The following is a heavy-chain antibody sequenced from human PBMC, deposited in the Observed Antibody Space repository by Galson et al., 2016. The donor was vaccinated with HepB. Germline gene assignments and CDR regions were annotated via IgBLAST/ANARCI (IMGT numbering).Heavy chain of an antibody. Sequence: SETLSLTCDVSGGSISSYSSHWWSWVRQPPGKGLEWIGEISQSETTNYSPSLQSRVTISLDKSRNQFSLKVNSVTAADTAVYYCAKDGGSARQYCRSSTCLPYDPWGQGILVTVSS. J-gene: IGHJ5*02. D-gene: IGHD2/OR15-2a*01. CDR1: GGSISSYSSHW. V-gene: IGHV4-4*02. CDR2: ISQSETT. CDR3: AKDGGSARQYCRSSTCLPYDP.